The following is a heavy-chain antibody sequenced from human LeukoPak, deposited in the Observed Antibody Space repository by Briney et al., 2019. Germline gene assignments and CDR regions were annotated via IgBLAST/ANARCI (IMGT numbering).Heavy chain of an antibody. CDR2: ISWNSGTV. CDR3: AKGGYSSGWYGDH. Sequence: GGSLRLSCAASGFTFDDYGMHWVRQAPGKGLEWVSGISWNSGTVVYADSVRGRFTISRDNAKNSVYLQMNSLKAEDTALYYCAKGGYSSGWYGDHWGQGTLVTVSS. CDR1: GFTFDDYG. D-gene: IGHD6-19*01. J-gene: IGHJ4*02. V-gene: IGHV3-9*01.